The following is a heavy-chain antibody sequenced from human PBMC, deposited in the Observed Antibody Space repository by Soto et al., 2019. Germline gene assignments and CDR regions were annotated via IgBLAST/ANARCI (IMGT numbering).Heavy chain of an antibody. CDR3: ARDSWPFGYGSYNWFDP. D-gene: IGHD3-16*01. CDR1: GFTFSSYA. CDR2: ISYDGSNK. Sequence: QVQLVESGGGVVQPGRSLRLSCAASGFTFSSYAMHWVRQAPGKGLEWVAVISYDGSNKYYADSVKGRFTISRDNSKTTLYLQMNSLRAEDTAVYYCARDSWPFGYGSYNWFDPWGQGTLVTVSS. J-gene: IGHJ5*02. V-gene: IGHV3-30-3*01.